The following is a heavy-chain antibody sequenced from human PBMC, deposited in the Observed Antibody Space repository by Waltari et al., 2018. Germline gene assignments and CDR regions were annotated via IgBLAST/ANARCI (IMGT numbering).Heavy chain of an antibody. CDR1: GFTFSSYA. CDR3: AKVAAESYYDYYYYMDV. CDR2: IYSGGST. J-gene: IGHJ6*03. V-gene: IGHV3-23*03. Sequence: EVQLLESGGGLVQPGGSLRLSCAASGFTFSSYAMSWVRQAPGKGLGWVSVIYSGGSTYYADSVKGRFTISRDNSKNTLYLQMNSLRAEDTAVYYCAKVAAESYYDYYYYMDVWGKGTTVTVSS. D-gene: IGHD1-26*01.